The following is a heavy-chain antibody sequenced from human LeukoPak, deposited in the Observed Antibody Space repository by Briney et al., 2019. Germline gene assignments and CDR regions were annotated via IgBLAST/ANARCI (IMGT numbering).Heavy chain of an antibody. CDR2: ISSSSNTI. J-gene: IGHJ4*02. V-gene: IGHV3-48*01. CDR1: GFTFSTYS. D-gene: IGHD5/OR15-5a*01. CDR3: AVSDYFDY. Sequence: GGSLRLSCAASGFTFSTYSMNWVRQAPGKGLEWVSYISSSSNTIYDADSVKGRFTISRDNAKNSLYLQMNSLRAEDTAVYYCAVSDYFDYWGQGALVTVSS.